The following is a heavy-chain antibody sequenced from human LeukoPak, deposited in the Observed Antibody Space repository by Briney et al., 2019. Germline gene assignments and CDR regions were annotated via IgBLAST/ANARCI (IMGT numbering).Heavy chain of an antibody. V-gene: IGHV3-30*02. Sequence: GGSLRLSCAASGFTFSSYGMHWVRQAPGKGLEWVAFIRYDGSNKYYADSVKGRFTISRDDSKNTLYLQMNSLRAEDTAVYYCAKDPYDFWSGSHLYYFDYWGQGTLVTVSS. D-gene: IGHD3-3*01. CDR3: AKDPYDFWSGSHLYYFDY. CDR2: IRYDGSNK. CDR1: GFTFSSYG. J-gene: IGHJ4*02.